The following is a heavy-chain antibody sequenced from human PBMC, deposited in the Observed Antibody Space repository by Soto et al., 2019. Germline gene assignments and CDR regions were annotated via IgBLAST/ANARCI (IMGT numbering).Heavy chain of an antibody. CDR2: IIPIFGTA. D-gene: IGHD3-3*01. V-gene: IGHV1-69*06. J-gene: IGHJ4*01. Sequence: QVQLVQSGAEVKKPGSSVKVSCKASGGTFSSYAISWVRQAPGQGLEWMGGIIPIFGTANYAQKFQGRVTMTADKSTSTDNMELSSLRSEDTAVYYCARRNTYYDFCSGSYYFDYWGQGTLVTVSS. CDR1: GGTFSSYA. CDR3: ARRNTYYDFCSGSYYFDY.